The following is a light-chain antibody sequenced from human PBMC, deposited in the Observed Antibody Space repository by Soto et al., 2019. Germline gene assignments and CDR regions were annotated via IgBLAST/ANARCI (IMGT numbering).Light chain of an antibody. Sequence: EIVMTQSPTTLSLSPRERAALSSRASQSVSTHLAWYQQKPGQVPSLLIYGASTRASGIPARFSGSGSGTDFTLTIDSLQSEDFAVYYCQQYSSSPSFGQGTRLEIK. CDR3: QQYSSSPS. J-gene: IGKJ5*01. V-gene: IGKV3-15*01. CDR1: QSVSTH. CDR2: GAS.